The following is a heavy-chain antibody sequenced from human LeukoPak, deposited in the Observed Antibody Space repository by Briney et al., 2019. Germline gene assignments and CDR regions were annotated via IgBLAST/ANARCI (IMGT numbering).Heavy chain of an antibody. CDR2: IKHTGGT. D-gene: IGHD3-10*01. V-gene: IGHV4-30-2*01. J-gene: IGHJ3*01. CDR3: ASPMTFMVRGLHGVDGFVV. Sequence: TFDVYAIHWIRQPPGKGPEWIGHIKHTGGTHYNSSLKSRVTISADRSKNQFSLTLNSVTAADTAVYYCASPMTFMVRGLHGVDGFVVWGQGTMVTVSS. CDR1: TFDVYA.